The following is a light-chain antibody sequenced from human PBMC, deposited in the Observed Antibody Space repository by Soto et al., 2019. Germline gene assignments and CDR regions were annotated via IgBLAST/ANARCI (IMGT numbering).Light chain of an antibody. CDR3: LLYYGGAQPVV. CDR2: STS. V-gene: IGLV7-43*01. J-gene: IGLJ2*01. CDR1: TGAVTSGYY. Sequence: QTVVTQEPSLTVSPGGTVTLTCASSTGAVTSGYYPNWFQQKPGQAPRALIYSTSNKHPWTPARFSGSLLGGKAALTLSGVQHEDEAEYYCLLYYGGAQPVVFGGGTKLTVL.